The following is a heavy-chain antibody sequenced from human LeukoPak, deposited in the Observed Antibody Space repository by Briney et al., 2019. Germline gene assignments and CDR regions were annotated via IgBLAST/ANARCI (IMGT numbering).Heavy chain of an antibody. J-gene: IGHJ5*02. CDR1: GGSINNYY. CDR3: ARDPRPNSNNWFDN. CDR2: VYYNGNT. D-gene: IGHD5-18*01. Sequence: SETLSLTCTVSGGSINNYYWNWIRQPPGKGPEWIGHVYYNGNTMYNPSLKDRLIISLHTSESQFSLKLTSVSAADTALYYCARDPRPNSNNWFDNWGQGILLTVSS. V-gene: IGHV4-59*01.